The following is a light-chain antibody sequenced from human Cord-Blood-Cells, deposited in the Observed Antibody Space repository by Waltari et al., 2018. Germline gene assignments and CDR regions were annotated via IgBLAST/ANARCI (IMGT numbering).Light chain of an antibody. CDR3: QQSYSTPRLT. CDR1: QSISSY. V-gene: IGKV1-39*01. Sequence: DIQMTQSPSSLSASVGERVTITCRASQSISSYLNWYQQKPGKAPKLLIYAASSLQSEVPSRFSGSGSGTDFTLTISSLQPEDFATYYCQQSYSTPRLTFGPGTKVDIK. CDR2: AAS. J-gene: IGKJ3*01.